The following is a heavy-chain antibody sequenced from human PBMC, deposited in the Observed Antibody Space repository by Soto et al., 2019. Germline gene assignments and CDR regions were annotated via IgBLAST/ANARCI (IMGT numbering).Heavy chain of an antibody. J-gene: IGHJ4*02. CDR3: ARAKRPDGAFDY. Sequence: PSETLSLTCTVSGGSISSGGYYWSWIRQHPGKGLEWIGYIYYSGSTYYNPSLKSRVTISVDTSKNQFSLKLSSVTAADTAVYYCARAKRPDGAFDYWGQGTLVTVSS. V-gene: IGHV4-31*03. D-gene: IGHD2-8*01. CDR2: IYYSGST. CDR1: GGSISSGGYY.